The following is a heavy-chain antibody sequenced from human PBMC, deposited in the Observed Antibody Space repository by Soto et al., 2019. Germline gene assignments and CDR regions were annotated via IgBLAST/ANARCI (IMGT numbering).Heavy chain of an antibody. V-gene: IGHV3-23*01. J-gene: IGHJ6*02. D-gene: IGHD2-15*01. CDR1: GFTFSSYA. Sequence: EVQLLESGGGLVQPGGSLRLSCAASGFTFSSYAMNWVRQAPGKGLEWVSGISGSGGSAYYADSVKGRFTISRDNSKNTLYLQMNSLRVEDTALYYCAKRGFGYYYYGMDVWGQGTTVTVSS. CDR3: AKRGFGYYYYGMDV. CDR2: ISGSGGSA.